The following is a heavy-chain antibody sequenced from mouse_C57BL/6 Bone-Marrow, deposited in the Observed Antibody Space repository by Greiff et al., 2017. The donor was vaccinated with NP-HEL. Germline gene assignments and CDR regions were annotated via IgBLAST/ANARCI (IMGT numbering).Heavy chain of an antibody. V-gene: IGHV1-42*01. CDR1: GYSFTGYY. CDR3: ARGYDRFAY. D-gene: IGHD2-14*01. CDR2: INPSTGGT. J-gene: IGHJ3*01. Sequence: VQLKESGPELVKPGASVKISCKASGYSFTGYYMNWVKQSPEKSLEWIGEINPSTGGTTYNQKFKAKATLTVDKSSSTAHMQLKSLTSEDSAVYYCARGYDRFAYWGQGTLVTVSA.